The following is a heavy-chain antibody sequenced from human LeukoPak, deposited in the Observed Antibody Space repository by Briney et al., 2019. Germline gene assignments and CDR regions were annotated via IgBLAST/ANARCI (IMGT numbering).Heavy chain of an antibody. Sequence: SVKVSCKASGGTFSSYAISWVRQAPGQGLEWMGGIIPIFGTANYAQKFQGRVTITTDESTSTAYMELSSLRSEDTAVYYCARVGRSSGWYDAFDIWGQGTMVTVSS. D-gene: IGHD6-19*01. CDR3: ARVGRSSGWYDAFDI. J-gene: IGHJ3*02. CDR2: IIPIFGTA. CDR1: GGTFSSYA. V-gene: IGHV1-69*05.